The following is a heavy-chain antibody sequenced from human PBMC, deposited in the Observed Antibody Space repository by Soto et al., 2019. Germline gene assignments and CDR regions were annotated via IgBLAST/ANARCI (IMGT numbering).Heavy chain of an antibody. D-gene: IGHD1-7*01. J-gene: IGHJ4*02. V-gene: IGHV3-23*01. Sequence: EVQLLESGGGLVQPGGSLRLSCAASGFTFSSYAMSWVRQAPGKGLEWVSSVSGSSGSKSYADSVKGRFTISRENSTSTVYMQMHSLRAEDTAVYFCAKDWCSGTTCYCLENWGQGTLVTVSS. CDR3: AKDWCSGTTCYCLEN. CDR2: VSGSSGSK. CDR1: GFTFSSYA.